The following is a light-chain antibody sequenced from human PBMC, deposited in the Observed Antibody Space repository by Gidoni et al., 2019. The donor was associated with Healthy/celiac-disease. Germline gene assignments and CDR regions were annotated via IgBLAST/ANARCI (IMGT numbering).Light chain of an antibody. CDR2: QDS. CDR3: QAWDSSTLYV. J-gene: IGLJ1*01. V-gene: IGLV3-1*01. CDR1: KLGDKY. Sequence: SYELTQPPSVSVSQGQTASITCSGDKLGDKYACWYQQKPGPSPVLVIYQDSKRPSGIPERFSGSNSGNTATLTISGTQAMDEADYYCQAWDSSTLYVFGTGTKVTVL.